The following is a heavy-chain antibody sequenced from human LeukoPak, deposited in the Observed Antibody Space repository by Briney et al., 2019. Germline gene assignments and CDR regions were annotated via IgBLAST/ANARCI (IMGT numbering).Heavy chain of an antibody. CDR2: ISYDGSNK. D-gene: IGHD2-15*01. V-gene: IGHV3-30*04. J-gene: IGHJ4*02. CDR3: ARASLGYCSGGSCYPGFDFDY. Sequence: GRSLRLSFAASGFTFSSYAMHWVRQAPGKGLEWVAVISYDGSNKYYADSVKGRLTISRDNSKNTLYLQMNSLRAEDTAVYYCARASLGYCSGGSCYPGFDFDYWGQGTLVTVSS. CDR1: GFTFSSYA.